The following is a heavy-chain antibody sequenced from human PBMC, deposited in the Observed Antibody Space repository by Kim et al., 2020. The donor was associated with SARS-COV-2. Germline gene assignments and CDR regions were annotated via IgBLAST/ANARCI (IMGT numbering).Heavy chain of an antibody. J-gene: IGHJ4*02. D-gene: IGHD4-17*01. Sequence: GGSLRLSCAASGFTFSSYAMHWVRQAPGKGLEWVAVIWYDGSNKYYADSVKGRFTISRDNSKNTLYLQMNSRRAEDTAVYYCAKTGDGGFDYWGQGTLVTVSS. CDR1: GFTFSSYA. V-gene: IGHV3-33*06. CDR3: AKTGDGGFDY. CDR2: IWYDGSNK.